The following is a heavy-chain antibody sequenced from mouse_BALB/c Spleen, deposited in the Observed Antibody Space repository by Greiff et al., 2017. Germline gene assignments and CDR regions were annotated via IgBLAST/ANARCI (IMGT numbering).Heavy chain of an antibody. V-gene: IGHV1-67*01. CDR3: ARSSGNYAWFAY. Sequence: VQLVESGPELVRPGVSVKISCKGSGYTFTDYAMHWVKQSHAKSLEWIGVISTYYGNTNYNQKFKGKATMTVDKSSSTAYMELARLTSEDSAIYYCARSSGNYAWFAYWGQGTLVTVSA. CDR2: ISTYYGNT. CDR1: GYTFTDYA. D-gene: IGHD2-1*01. J-gene: IGHJ3*01.